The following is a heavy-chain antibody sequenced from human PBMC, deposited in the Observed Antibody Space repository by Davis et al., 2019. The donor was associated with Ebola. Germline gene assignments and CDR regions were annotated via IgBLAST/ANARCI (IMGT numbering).Heavy chain of an antibody. Sequence: PLETLSLTCTVSGGSISSGGYYWSWIRQHPGKGLEWIGYIYYSGSTYYNPSLKSRVTISVDTSKNQFSLKLSSVTAADTAVYYCARIVMQYYYGMDVWGQGTTVTVSS. V-gene: IGHV4-31*03. D-gene: IGHD3-16*02. CDR3: ARIVMQYYYGMDV. CDR2: IYYSGST. CDR1: GGSISSGGYY. J-gene: IGHJ6*02.